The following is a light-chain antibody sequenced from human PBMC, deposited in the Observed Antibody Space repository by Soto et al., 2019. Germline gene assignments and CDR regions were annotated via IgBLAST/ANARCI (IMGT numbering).Light chain of an antibody. CDR2: EAS. J-gene: IGKJ1*01. V-gene: IGKV1-5*03. CDR1: QSISSW. Sequence: DIQMTQSPSTLSASVGDRVTITCRASQSISSWLAWYQQKPGKAPKLLIYEASGLESGVPSRFSGSGSGTEFTLTSSSLQPDDFATYYCQQYNTYSRTFGQGTKVEIK. CDR3: QQYNTYSRT.